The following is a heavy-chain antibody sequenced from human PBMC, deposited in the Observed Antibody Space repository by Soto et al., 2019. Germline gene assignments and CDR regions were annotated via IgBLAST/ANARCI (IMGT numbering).Heavy chain of an antibody. CDR3: GSTKESIDASGTDY. CDR1: GFSFSSYC. CDR2: ISSSSSYI. J-gene: IGHJ4*01. Sequence: PGGSLRLSCSASGFSFSSYCMNWVRHAPWKGLEWVSSISSSSSYIYYADSVKGRFTISRDNAKNSLYLQMNSLRAEDTAVYFCGSTKESIDASGTDYWVKGIRGTVS. V-gene: IGHV3-21*01. D-gene: IGHD6-6*01.